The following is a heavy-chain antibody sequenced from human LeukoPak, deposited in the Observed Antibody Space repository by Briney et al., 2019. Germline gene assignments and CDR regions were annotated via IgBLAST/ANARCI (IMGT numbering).Heavy chain of an antibody. Sequence: PGGSLRLSCVASGFTFSSYEVNWVRQAPGKGLEWISYISSSGATIYYADSVKGRFTIPRDNAKNSLYLQMNTLRAEDTALYYCATWSTIAWQDFDYWGQGTLVTVAS. CDR2: ISSSGATI. J-gene: IGHJ4*02. D-gene: IGHD2/OR15-2a*01. CDR1: GFTFSSYE. V-gene: IGHV3-48*03. CDR3: ATWSTIAWQDFDY.